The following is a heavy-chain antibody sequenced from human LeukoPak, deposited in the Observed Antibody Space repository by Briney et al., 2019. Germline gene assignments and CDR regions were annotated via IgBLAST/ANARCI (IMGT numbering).Heavy chain of an antibody. J-gene: IGHJ4*02. V-gene: IGHV3-11*01. CDR1: GFTFSDYY. Sequence: GGSLRLSCAASGFTFSDYYMSWIRQAPGKGPEWVSYISSSGSTIYYADSVKGRFTISRNNAKNSLYLQMNSLRAEDTVVYYCARVNYDFWSGYYAYFDYWGQGTLVTVSS. D-gene: IGHD3-3*01. CDR3: ARVNYDFWSGYYAYFDY. CDR2: ISSSGSTI.